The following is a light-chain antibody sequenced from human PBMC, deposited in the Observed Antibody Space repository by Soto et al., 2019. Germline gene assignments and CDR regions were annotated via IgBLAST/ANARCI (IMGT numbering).Light chain of an antibody. CDR3: QQTYFTPRT. CDR1: RSDSTW. CDR2: KAS. V-gene: IGKV1-5*03. J-gene: IGKJ1*01. Sequence: DIQMTQFPSTLSVSVGVTVTITCRASRSDSTWLAWYQQKPGKAPKLLIYKASSLESGVPSRFSGSGSGTDFALTISSLQPEDFAAYFCQQTYFTPRTFGQGTKVDIK.